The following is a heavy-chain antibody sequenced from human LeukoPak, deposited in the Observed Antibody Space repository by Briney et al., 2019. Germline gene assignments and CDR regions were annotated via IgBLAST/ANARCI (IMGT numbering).Heavy chain of an antibody. CDR2: IYTSGST. Sequence: PSETLSLTCTVSGGSISSYYWSWIRQPAGKGLEWIGRIYTSGSTNYNPSLKSRVTMSVDTSKNQFSLKLSSVTAADTAVYYCARDERYCSGGSCYSNGMYYYYCGMDVWGQGTTVTVSS. J-gene: IGHJ6*02. CDR1: GGSISSYY. CDR3: ARDERYCSGGSCYSNGMYYYYCGMDV. V-gene: IGHV4-4*07. D-gene: IGHD2-15*01.